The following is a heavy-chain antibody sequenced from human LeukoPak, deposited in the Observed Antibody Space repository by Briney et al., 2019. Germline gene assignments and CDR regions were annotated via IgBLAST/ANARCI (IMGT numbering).Heavy chain of an antibody. Sequence: SETLSLTCTVSGGSISSSSYYWGWIRQPPGKGLEWIGSIYYSGSTYYNPSLKSRVTISVDTSKNQLSLKLSSVTAADTAVYYCARYYYDSSGYFVGGNYFDYWGQGTLVTVSS. CDR3: ARYYYDSSGYFVGGNYFDY. CDR2: IYYSGST. D-gene: IGHD3-22*01. J-gene: IGHJ4*02. V-gene: IGHV4-39*01. CDR1: GGSISSSSYY.